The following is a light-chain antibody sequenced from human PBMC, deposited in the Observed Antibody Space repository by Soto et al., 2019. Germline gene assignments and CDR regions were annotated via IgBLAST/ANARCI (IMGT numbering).Light chain of an antibody. CDR1: QTIDTY. J-gene: IGKJ1*01. Sequence: DVQLTQSPSSLSASVGDRVTITCRASQTIDTYLNWYQHQPGKAPKVLIYAASYLQSGVPSRFSGSGSGTEFTLTISSLQPDDLATYYCQQYNSYFQTFGQGTKVDIK. CDR3: QQYNSYFQT. CDR2: AAS. V-gene: IGKV1-9*01.